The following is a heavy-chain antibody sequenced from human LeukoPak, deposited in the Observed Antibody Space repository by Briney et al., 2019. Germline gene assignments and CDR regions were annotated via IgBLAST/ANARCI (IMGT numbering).Heavy chain of an antibody. J-gene: IGHJ4*02. V-gene: IGHV1-69*04. CDR3: ARDSYYDSSGYYYHYFDY. CDR1: GGTFSSYT. CDR2: IIPILGIA. D-gene: IGHD3-22*01. Sequence: SVKVSCKASGGTFSSYTISWVRQAPGQGLEWMGRIIPILGIANYAQKFQGRVTITADKSTSTAYMELSSLRSEDTAVYYCARDSYYDSSGYYYHYFDYWGQGTLVTVSS.